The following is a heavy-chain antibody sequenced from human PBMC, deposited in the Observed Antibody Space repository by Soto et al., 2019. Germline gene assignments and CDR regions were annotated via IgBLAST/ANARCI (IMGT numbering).Heavy chain of an antibody. V-gene: IGHV1-3*01. CDR1: GYTFSTYA. J-gene: IGHJ6*02. CDR2: INGGTGQT. Sequence: QVQVVQSGAEVKKPGASVKVSCKASGYTFSTYAMHWVRQAPGQSLEWMGWINGGTGQTRYSPRFQDRVNITRDTAASTAYMELTSRTSADTAVYDCAIGNGMEENYYYYVMDICCQGTTGTGSS. D-gene: IGHD1-1*01. CDR3: AIGNGMEENYYYYVMDI.